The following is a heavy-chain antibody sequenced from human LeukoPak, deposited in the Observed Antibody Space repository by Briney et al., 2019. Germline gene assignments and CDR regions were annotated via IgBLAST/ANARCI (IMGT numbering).Heavy chain of an antibody. CDR1: GFSFSSYS. J-gene: IGHJ6*02. CDR2: ISSGSDYI. V-gene: IGHV3-21*01. D-gene: IGHD1-26*01. Sequence: GGSLRLSCAASGFSFSSYSMNWVRQAPGKGLEWVSAISSGSDYIYYADSVKGRFTISRDNAKDSLYLQMSSLRAEDTAVYYCARESFIVYGMDVWGQGTTVTVSS. CDR3: ARESFIVYGMDV.